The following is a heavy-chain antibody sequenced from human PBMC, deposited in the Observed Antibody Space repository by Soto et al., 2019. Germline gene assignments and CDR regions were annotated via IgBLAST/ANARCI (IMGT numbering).Heavy chain of an antibody. CDR3: ARDHRGSYYFDY. D-gene: IGHD1-26*01. CDR2: IYHGGST. Sequence: PSETLSLTCAVSGYSISSGYYWGWLRQPPGKGLEWIGSIYHGGSTNYNPSLKSRVTISVDTSKNQFSLKLSSVTAADTAVYYCARDHRGSYYFDYWGQGTLVTVSS. CDR1: GYSISSGYY. J-gene: IGHJ4*02. V-gene: IGHV4-38-2*02.